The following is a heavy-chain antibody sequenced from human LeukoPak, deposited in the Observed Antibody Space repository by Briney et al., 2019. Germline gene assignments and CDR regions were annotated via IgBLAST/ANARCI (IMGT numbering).Heavy chain of an antibody. J-gene: IGHJ4*02. CDR3: TTSGSYYFDY. Sequence: GGSLRLSCAASGFTFSVSAVHCVRQASGKGLEWVGRIRSKPNSYATAYAASVKGRFTISRDDSKNTAYLQMDSLKTEDTAVYYCTTSGSYYFDYWGQGTLVTVSS. CDR1: GFTFSVSA. V-gene: IGHV3-73*01. CDR2: IRSKPNSYAT. D-gene: IGHD1-26*01.